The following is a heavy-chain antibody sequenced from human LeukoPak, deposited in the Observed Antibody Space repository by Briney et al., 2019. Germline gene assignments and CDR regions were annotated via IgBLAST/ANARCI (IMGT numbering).Heavy chain of an antibody. CDR3: ANPPTPLTGPQSVDY. J-gene: IGHJ4*02. D-gene: IGHD3-9*01. CDR1: GFTFSSYA. Sequence: GGSLRLSCAASGFTFSSYAMSWVRQAPGKGLEWVSAISGSGGSTYYADSVKGRFTISRDNSKNTLYLQMNSLRAEDTAVYYCANPPTPLTGPQSVDYWGQGTLVTVSS. V-gene: IGHV3-23*01. CDR2: ISGSGGST.